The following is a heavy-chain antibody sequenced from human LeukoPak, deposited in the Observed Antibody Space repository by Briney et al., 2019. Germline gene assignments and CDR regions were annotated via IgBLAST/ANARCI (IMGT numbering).Heavy chain of an antibody. CDR3: ARISPLAYCGGDCYPYYFDY. CDR1: GFTFSSYS. Sequence: PGGSLRLSCAASGFTFSSYSMNWVRQAPGKGLEWVSSISSSSSYIYYADSVKGRFTISRDNAKNSLYLQMNSLRAEDTAVYYCARISPLAYCGGDCYPYYFDYWGQGTLVTVSS. D-gene: IGHD2-21*02. CDR2: ISSSSSYI. V-gene: IGHV3-21*01. J-gene: IGHJ4*02.